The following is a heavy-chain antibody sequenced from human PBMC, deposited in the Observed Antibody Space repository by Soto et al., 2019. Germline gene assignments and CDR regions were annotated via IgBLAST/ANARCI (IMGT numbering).Heavy chain of an antibody. Sequence: GAPVQVSCKASGYTFTSYDINWVRQATGHGLEWMGWMNPNSGNTGYAQKFQGRVTMTRNTSISTAYMELSSLRSEDTAVYYCARGVRFTIFGVVIIRGENWFDPWGQGTLVTVSS. CDR1: GYTFTSYD. CDR2: MNPNSGNT. D-gene: IGHD3-3*01. J-gene: IGHJ5*02. CDR3: ARGVRFTIFGVVIIRGENWFDP. V-gene: IGHV1-8*01.